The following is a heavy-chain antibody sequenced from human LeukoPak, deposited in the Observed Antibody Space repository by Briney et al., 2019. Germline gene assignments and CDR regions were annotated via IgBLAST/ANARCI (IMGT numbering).Heavy chain of an antibody. CDR3: ARVSGTVGSLFDY. CDR2: IYYSGST. V-gene: IGHV4-31*03. Sequence: PSETLSLTCTVSGGSISSGGYYWSWLRQHPGKGLEWIGYIYYSGSTYYNPSLKSRVTISVDTSKNQFSLKLSSVTAADTAVYYCARVSGTVGSLFDYWGQGTLVTVSS. D-gene: IGHD1-26*01. CDR1: GGSISSGGYY. J-gene: IGHJ4*02.